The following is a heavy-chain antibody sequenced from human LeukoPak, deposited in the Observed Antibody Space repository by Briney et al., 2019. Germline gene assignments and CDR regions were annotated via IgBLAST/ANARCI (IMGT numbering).Heavy chain of an antibody. Sequence: SVRVSCKAPGGTFSSYAISWVRQAPGQGLEWMGGIIPIFGTANYAQKFQGRVTITADKSTSTAYMELSSLRSEDTAVYYCARDVGAKIVFDIWGQGTMVTVSS. V-gene: IGHV1-69*06. J-gene: IGHJ3*02. CDR2: IIPIFGTA. D-gene: IGHD1-26*01. CDR1: GGTFSSYA. CDR3: ARDVGAKIVFDI.